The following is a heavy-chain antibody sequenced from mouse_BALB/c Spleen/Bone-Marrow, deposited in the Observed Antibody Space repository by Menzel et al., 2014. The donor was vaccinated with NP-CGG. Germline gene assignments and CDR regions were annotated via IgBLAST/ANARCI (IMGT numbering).Heavy chain of an antibody. D-gene: IGHD3-1*01. CDR2: ITPENGNT. CDR3: ARGSSGPFVY. J-gene: IGHJ3*01. CDR1: GFNIKDYY. Sequence: EVMLVESGAELVRPGALVKLSCKASGFNIKDYYMHWVNQRPEQGLEWIGWITPENGNTIYDPKFQGKARITADTSSNTAYFQLSSLTSEDTAVYYCARGSSGPFVYWGQGTLVTVSA. V-gene: IGHV14-1*02.